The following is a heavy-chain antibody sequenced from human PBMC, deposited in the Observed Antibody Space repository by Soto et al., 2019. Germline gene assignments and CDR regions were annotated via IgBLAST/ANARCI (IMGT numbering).Heavy chain of an antibody. Sequence: GGSLRLSCAASGFTFSSYAMSWVRQAPGKGLEWVSAISGSGGSTYYADSVKGRFTISRDNSKNTLYLQMNSLRAEDTAVYYCAKSSRLVVPAAIVREFDYWGQGTLVTVSS. V-gene: IGHV3-23*01. CDR3: AKSSRLVVPAAIVREFDY. CDR1: GFTFSSYA. J-gene: IGHJ4*02. D-gene: IGHD2-2*01. CDR2: ISGSGGST.